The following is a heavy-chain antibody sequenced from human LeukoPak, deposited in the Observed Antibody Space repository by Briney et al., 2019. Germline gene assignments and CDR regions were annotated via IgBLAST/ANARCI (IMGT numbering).Heavy chain of an antibody. V-gene: IGHV4-38-2*01. D-gene: IGHD6-19*01. CDR2: IYYSGST. CDR3: ASPIAVAGTGFDY. Sequence: SETLSLTCAVSGYSISSSYYWGWSRQPPGKGLEWIGSIYYSGSTYYNPSLKSRVTISVDTSKNQFSLKLSSVTAADTAVYYCASPIAVAGTGFDYWGQGTLVTASS. CDR1: GYSISSSYY. J-gene: IGHJ4*02.